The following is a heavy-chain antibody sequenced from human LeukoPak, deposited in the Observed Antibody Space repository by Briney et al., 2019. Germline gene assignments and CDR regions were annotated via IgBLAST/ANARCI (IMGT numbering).Heavy chain of an antibody. D-gene: IGHD3-22*01. CDR3: AKGNYYDSSGYYHEADAFDI. CDR2: ISWNSGSI. V-gene: IGHV3-9*01. J-gene: IGHJ3*02. Sequence: GGSLRLSCAASGFTFSSYAMSWVRQAPGKGLEWVSAISWNSGSIGYADSVKGRFTISRDNAKNSLYLQMNSLRAEDTALYYCAKGNYYDSSGYYHEADAFDIWGQGTMVTVSS. CDR1: GFTFSSYA.